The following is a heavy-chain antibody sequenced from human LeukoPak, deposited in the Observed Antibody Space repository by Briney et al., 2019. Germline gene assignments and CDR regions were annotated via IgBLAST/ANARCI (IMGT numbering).Heavy chain of an antibody. CDR2: MNPNSGNT. J-gene: IGHJ4*02. CDR3: VRGADYYGSGSEVDY. V-gene: IGHV1-8*02. Sequence: ASVKVSCKASGGTFSSYAISWVRQATGQGLEWMGWMNPNSGNTGHAQKFQGRVTMTRYTSISTAYMELSSLRSEDTAVYFCVRGADYYGSGSEVDYWGQGTLVTVSS. CDR1: GGTFSSYA. D-gene: IGHD3-10*01.